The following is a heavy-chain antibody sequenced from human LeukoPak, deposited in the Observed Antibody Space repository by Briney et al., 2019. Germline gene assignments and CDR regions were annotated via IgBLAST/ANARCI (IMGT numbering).Heavy chain of an antibody. Sequence: ASVKVSCKASGGTFSSYAISWVRQAPGQGLEWMGGIIPIFGTANYAQKFQGRVTITADESTSTAYMELSSLRSEDTAVYYCARRVSGGGDDFEAFDIWGQGTMVTVSS. V-gene: IGHV1-69*13. CDR2: IIPIFGTA. J-gene: IGHJ3*02. CDR1: GGTFSSYA. CDR3: ARRVSGGGDDFEAFDI. D-gene: IGHD2-21*02.